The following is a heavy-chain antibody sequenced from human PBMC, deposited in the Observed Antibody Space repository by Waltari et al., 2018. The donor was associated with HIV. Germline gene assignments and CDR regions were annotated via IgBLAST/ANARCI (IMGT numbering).Heavy chain of an antibody. CDR2: INPNSGGT. V-gene: IGHV1-2*04. D-gene: IGHD2-2*01. J-gene: IGHJ6*02. Sequence: QVQLVQSGAEVKKPGASVKVSCKASGYTFTGYYMPWVRPAPGQGLEGMGWINPNSGGTNYAQKFQGWVTMTRDTSISTAYMELSRLRSDDTAVYYCARDRGPAATYGTLSYYYGMDVWGQGTTVTVSS. CDR3: ARDRGPAATYGTLSYYYGMDV. CDR1: GYTFTGYY.